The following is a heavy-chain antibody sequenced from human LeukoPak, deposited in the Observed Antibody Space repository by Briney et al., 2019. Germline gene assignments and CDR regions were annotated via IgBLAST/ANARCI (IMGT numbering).Heavy chain of an antibody. CDR1: GYSFTTYA. CDR2: INSNTGNP. V-gene: IGHV7-4-1*02. CDR3: ARGGAVANIHYFDY. Sequence: ASVKVSCKASGYSFTTYAMEWVRQAPGERPEWMGWINSNTGNPTYAQGFTGRFVFSLDTSVSTAYLQISSLKAEDTAIYYYARGGAVANIHYFDYWGQGTLVTVSS. J-gene: IGHJ4*02. D-gene: IGHD6-19*01.